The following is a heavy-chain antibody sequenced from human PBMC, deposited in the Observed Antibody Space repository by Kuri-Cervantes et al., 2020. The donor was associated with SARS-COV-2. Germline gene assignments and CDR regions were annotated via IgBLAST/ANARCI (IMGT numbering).Heavy chain of an antibody. CDR3: AREVGDYYGSGSYYNVNWFDP. J-gene: IGHJ5*02. CDR2: TSSSSSYI. D-gene: IGHD3-10*01. V-gene: IGHV3-21*04. Sequence: LSLTCAASGFTFSSYSMNWVRQAPGKGLEWVSSTSSSSSYIYYADSVKGRFTISRDNIKNILYLQMSSLRAEDTAMYYCAREVGDYYGSGSYYNVNWFDPWGQGTLVTVSS. CDR1: GFTFSSYS.